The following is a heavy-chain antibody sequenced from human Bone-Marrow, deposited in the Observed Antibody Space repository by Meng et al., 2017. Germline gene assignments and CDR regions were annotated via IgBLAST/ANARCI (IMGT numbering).Heavy chain of an antibody. J-gene: IGHJ4*02. CDR3: ARRGYCSGGSCYDY. V-gene: IGHV3-21*01. CDR2: ISSSSSYI. D-gene: IGHD2-15*01. Sequence: ELQLVESGGGLVKPGGSLRLSCAASGFTFSSYSMNWVRQAPGKGLEWVSSISSSSSYIYYADSVKGRFTISRDNAKNSLYLQMNSLRAEDTAVYYCARRGYCSGGSCYDYWGQGTLVTVSS. CDR1: GFTFSSYS.